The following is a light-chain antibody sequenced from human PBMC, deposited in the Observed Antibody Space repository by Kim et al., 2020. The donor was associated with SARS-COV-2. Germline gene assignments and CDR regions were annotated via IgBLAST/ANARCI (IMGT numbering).Light chain of an antibody. CDR3: DSRDSSGYHLV. V-gene: IGLV3-19*01. CDR2: GKN. Sequence: ALGQAVKITCLGHILRNYYANCDQQKPGQAPVLVIFGKNNRPSGIPDRFSGSSSGSTASLTITGAQAEDEADYYCDSRDSSGYHLVFGGGTQLTVL. CDR1: ILRNYY. J-gene: IGLJ3*02.